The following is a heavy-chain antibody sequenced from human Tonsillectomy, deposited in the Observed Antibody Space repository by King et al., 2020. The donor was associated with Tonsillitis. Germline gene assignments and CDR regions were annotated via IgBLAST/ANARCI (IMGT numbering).Heavy chain of an antibody. CDR2: TSYSGNT. V-gene: IGHV4-39*01. D-gene: IGHD3-10*01. CDR3: ARLRLRVSTRGGHYYMDV. CDR1: GGSFSSSSYY. J-gene: IGHJ6*03. Sequence: QLQESGPGLVKPSETLSLTCTVSGGSFSSSSYYLGWIRQPPGKGLEWIGSTSYSGNTYYHPSLKSRVTISVDTSKNQFSLKLSSVTAADTAVFYCARLRLRVSTRGGHYYMDVWGKGTTVTVSS.